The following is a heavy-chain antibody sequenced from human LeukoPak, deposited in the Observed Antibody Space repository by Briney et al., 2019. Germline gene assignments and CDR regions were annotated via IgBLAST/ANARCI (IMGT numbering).Heavy chain of an antibody. J-gene: IGHJ5*02. CDR2: IYTSGST. V-gene: IGHV4-38-2*02. CDR3: ARDTDGTEYSSSWYWFDP. D-gene: IGHD6-13*01. CDR1: GYSISSAYY. Sequence: SETLSLTCTVSGYSISSAYYWGWIRQPPGKGLEWIGRIYTSGSTNYNPSLKSRVTISVDTSKNQFSLKLSSVTAADTAVYYCARDTDGTEYSSSWYWFDPWGQGTLVTVSS.